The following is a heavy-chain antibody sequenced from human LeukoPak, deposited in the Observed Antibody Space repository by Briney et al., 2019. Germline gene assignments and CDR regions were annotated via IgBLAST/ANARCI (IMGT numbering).Heavy chain of an antibody. V-gene: IGHV3-33*08. J-gene: IGHJ6*02. CDR2: IWYDGSNK. CDR1: GFTFSSYG. Sequence: PGRSLRLSCAASGFTFSSYGMHWVRQAPGKGLEWVAVIWYDGSNKYYADSVKGRFTISRDNSKNTLYLQMNSLRAEDTAVYYCARDLVGIAVAGTLDYYYYGMDVWGQGTTVTVS. D-gene: IGHD6-19*01. CDR3: ARDLVGIAVAGTLDYYYYGMDV.